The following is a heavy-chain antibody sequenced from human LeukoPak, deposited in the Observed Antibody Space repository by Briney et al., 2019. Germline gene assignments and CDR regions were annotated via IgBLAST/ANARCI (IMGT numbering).Heavy chain of an antibody. D-gene: IGHD3-10*01. CDR2: IWYDGSNK. J-gene: IGHJ4*02. CDR3: ARETFTMVRGVIPNPFDY. Sequence: PGRSLRLFCAASGFTFSSYCMHWVRQAPGKGLEWVAVIWYDGSNKYYADSVKGRFTISGDNSKNTLYLQMNSLRAEDTAVYYCARETFTMVRGVIPNPFDYWGQGTLVTVSS. V-gene: IGHV3-33*01. CDR1: GFTFSSYC.